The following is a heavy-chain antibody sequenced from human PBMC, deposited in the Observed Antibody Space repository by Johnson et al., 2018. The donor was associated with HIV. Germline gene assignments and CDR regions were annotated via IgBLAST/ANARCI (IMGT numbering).Heavy chain of an antibody. J-gene: IGHJ3*02. CDR2: IYSGGST. Sequence: QVQLVESGGGVVQPGRSLRLSCAASGFTFSSYAMHWVRQAPGKGLEWVSVIYSGGSTYYVDSVKGRFTISRDNSKNTLYLQMNSLRAEDTAVYYCAKGPQGIATPDAFDIWGQGTMVTVSS. V-gene: IGHV3-NL1*01. CDR3: AKGPQGIATPDAFDI. CDR1: GFTFSSYA. D-gene: IGHD2-21*01.